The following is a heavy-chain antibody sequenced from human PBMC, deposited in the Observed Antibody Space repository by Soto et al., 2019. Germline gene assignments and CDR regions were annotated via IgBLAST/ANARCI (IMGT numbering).Heavy chain of an antibody. CDR3: ARCHKSGVWFDP. V-gene: IGHV4-34*01. Sequence: LSETLSLTCAVYGGSFSGYYCSWIRQPPGKGLEWIGEINHTGSNNYNPSLKSRVTISVDTSKNQFSLKLSSVTAADTAVYYCARCHKSGVWFDPCCQVTLVTVSS. CDR1: GGSFSGYY. CDR2: INHTGSN. J-gene: IGHJ5*02.